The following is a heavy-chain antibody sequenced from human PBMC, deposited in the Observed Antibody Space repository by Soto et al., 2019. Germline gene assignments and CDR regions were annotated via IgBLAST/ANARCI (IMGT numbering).Heavy chain of an antibody. Sequence: SETLALTCTVSSYSVHNSNSFWSWLGQPPGKGLVWIGYIYYTGTTNYNPSLKSHVTISVDTSKNQFSLKVKSVSAADTAVYFCARNSRGYIYGYYFDSWGQGTLVTVS. D-gene: IGHD5-18*01. J-gene: IGHJ4*02. V-gene: IGHV4-61*01. CDR3: ARNSRGYIYGYYFDS. CDR1: SYSVHNSNSF. CDR2: IYYTGTT.